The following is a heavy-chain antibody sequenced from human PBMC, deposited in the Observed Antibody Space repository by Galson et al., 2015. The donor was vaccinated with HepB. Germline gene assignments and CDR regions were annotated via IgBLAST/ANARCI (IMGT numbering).Heavy chain of an antibody. J-gene: IGHJ4*02. CDR3: ATIPPQEDYYDSSGEPPKRYFDY. CDR2: FDPEDGET. Sequence: SVKVSCKVSGYTLTELSMHWVRQAPGKGLEWRGGFDPEDGETIYAQKFQGRVTMTEDTSTDTAYMELSSLRSEDTAVYSCATIPPQEDYYDSSGEPPKRYFDYCGQGTLVTVSA. D-gene: IGHD3-22*01. V-gene: IGHV1-24*01. CDR1: GYTLTELS.